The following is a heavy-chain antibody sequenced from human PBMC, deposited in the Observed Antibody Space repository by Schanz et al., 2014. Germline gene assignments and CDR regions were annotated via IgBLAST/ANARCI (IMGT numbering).Heavy chain of an antibody. Sequence: EVQLVESGGYLVQPGGSLRLSCAVSGFTVSSNHMNWVRQAPGKGLEWVSSISSSGSYIHYADSVKGRFTISRDNAKNTLYLQMNSLRAEDTAVYYCARDSRPNYDFLTAYYAIDYWGQGTLVTDSS. D-gene: IGHD3-9*01. CDR3: ARDSRPNYDFLTAYYAIDY. V-gene: IGHV3-21*01. CDR1: GFTVSSNH. CDR2: ISSSGSYI. J-gene: IGHJ4*02.